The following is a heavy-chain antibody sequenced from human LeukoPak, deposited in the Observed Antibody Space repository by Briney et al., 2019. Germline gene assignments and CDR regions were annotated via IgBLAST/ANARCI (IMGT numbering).Heavy chain of an antibody. V-gene: IGHV3-11*01. Sequence: GGSLRLSCAASGFTFSDYYMSWIRQAPGKGLEWVSYISSSGGTIYYADSVKGRFTISRDNAKNSLYLQMNSLRAEDTAVYYCARDRGYSSGWSLYHFDYWGQGTLVTVSS. CDR3: ARDRGYSSGWSLYHFDY. CDR1: GFTFSDYY. CDR2: ISSSGGTI. D-gene: IGHD6-19*01. J-gene: IGHJ4*02.